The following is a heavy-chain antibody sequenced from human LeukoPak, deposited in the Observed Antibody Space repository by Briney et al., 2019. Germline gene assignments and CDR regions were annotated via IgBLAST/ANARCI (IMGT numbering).Heavy chain of an antibody. CDR2: ISAYNGNT. CDR3: ASLNNSYDRSGYLVTDAFDI. J-gene: IGHJ3*02. Sequence: ASVKVSCKASGYTFTSNGISWVRQAPGQGLEWMGWISAYNGNTNYAQKLQGRVTMTKNTSTSTTYMELKRRRSDGTAVYYCASLNNSYDRSGYLVTDAFDIWGQGTMVTASS. D-gene: IGHD3-22*01. CDR1: GYTFTSNG. V-gene: IGHV1-18*01.